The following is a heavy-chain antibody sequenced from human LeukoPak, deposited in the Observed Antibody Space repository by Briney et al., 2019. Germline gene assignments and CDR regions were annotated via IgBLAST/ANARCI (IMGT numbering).Heavy chain of an antibody. CDR3: ARGLPTTSGVVIIPQVFDS. J-gene: IGHJ4*02. V-gene: IGHV1-2*02. CDR2: INPNSGGT. D-gene: IGHD3-3*01. CDR1: GYTFTGYY. Sequence: ASVKVSCKASGYTFTGYYMHWVRQAPGQGLEWMGWINPNSGGTNYAQKFQGRVTMTRDTSISTAYMELSRLRSDDTAVYYCARGLPTTSGVVIIPQVFDSWGQGTLVTVSS.